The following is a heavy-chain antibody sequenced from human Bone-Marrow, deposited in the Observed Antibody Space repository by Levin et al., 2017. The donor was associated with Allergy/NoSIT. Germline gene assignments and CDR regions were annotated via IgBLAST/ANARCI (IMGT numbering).Heavy chain of an antibody. V-gene: IGHV3-11*06. J-gene: IGHJ4*02. CDR1: GFSFSDYY. CDR3: AASTYHFWTGYPYSDS. Sequence: PGGSLRLSCAASGFSFSDYYMSWIRQAPGKGPEWISYISSRSSRIDYADSVKGRFTISRDNAQKSLYLQMNGPRAEDTAVYYCAASTYHFWTGYPYSDSWGQGTLVTVSS. D-gene: IGHD3/OR15-3a*01. CDR2: ISSRSSRI.